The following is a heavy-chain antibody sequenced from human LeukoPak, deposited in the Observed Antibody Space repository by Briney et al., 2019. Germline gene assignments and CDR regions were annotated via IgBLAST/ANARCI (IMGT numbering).Heavy chain of an antibody. CDR2: IHISGST. CDR3: ARDPGILVRGSRRGYDGNYYHMGV. Sequence: SETLSLTCTVSGGSISSGSYCWSWIRQPAGKGLEWIGHIHISGSTNYNPSLKSRVTISVDTSKNQLSLKLSSVTAADTAVYYCARDPGILVRGSRRGYDGNYYHMGVWGKGTMVTITS. J-gene: IGHJ6*03. D-gene: IGHD3-10*01. V-gene: IGHV4-61*09. CDR1: GGSISSGSYC.